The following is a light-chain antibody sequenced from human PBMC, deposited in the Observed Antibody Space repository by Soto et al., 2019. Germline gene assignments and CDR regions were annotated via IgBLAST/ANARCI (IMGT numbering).Light chain of an antibody. Sequence: QSALTQPRSVSGSPGQSVTIFCTGTSSDVGGYNYVSWYQQHPGKAPKLMIYDVSKRPSGVPDRFSGSKSGNTASLTISGLQAEDGADYYCFSYARSYTSRVFGGGTKLTVL. J-gene: IGLJ3*02. CDR2: DVS. CDR3: FSYARSYTSRV. V-gene: IGLV2-11*01. CDR1: SSDVGGYNY.